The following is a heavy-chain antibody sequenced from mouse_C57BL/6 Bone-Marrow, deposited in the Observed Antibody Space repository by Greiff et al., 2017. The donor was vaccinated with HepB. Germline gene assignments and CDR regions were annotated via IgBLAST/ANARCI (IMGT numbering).Heavy chain of an antibody. Sequence: EVKVEESGGGLVKPGGSLKLSCAASGFTFSSYAMSWVRQTPEKRLEWVATISDGGSYTYYPDNVEGRFTISRDNAKNNLYLQMSHLKSEDTAMYYCARRRDGFAYWGQGTLVTVSA. CDR1: GFTFSSYA. CDR3: ARRRDGFAY. J-gene: IGHJ3*01. D-gene: IGHD1-1*01. V-gene: IGHV5-4*03. CDR2: ISDGGSYT.